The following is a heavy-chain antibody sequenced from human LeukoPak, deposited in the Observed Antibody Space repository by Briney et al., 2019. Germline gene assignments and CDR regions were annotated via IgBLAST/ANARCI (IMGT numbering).Heavy chain of an antibody. CDR2: IIPIFGIA. CDR3: ARDSVHYYYTMDV. V-gene: IGHV1-69*04. D-gene: IGHD3-10*01. J-gene: IGHJ6*01. CDR1: GGTFSSYA. Sequence: VASVKVSCKASGGTFSSYAISWVRQAPGQGLEWMGRIIPIFGIANYAQKFQGRVTITADKSTSTAYMELSSVTAADTAVYYCARDSVHYYYTMDVWGQGTTVTVSS.